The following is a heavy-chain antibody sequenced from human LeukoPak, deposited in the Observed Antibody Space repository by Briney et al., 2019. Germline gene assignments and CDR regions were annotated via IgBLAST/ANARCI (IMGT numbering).Heavy chain of an antibody. CDR1: GYSISSGYY. V-gene: IGHV4-38-2*02. Sequence: SETLSLTCTVSGYSISSGYYWGWIRQPPGKGLEWIGSIYHSGSTYYNPSLKSRVTISVDTSKNQFSLKLSSVTAADTAVYYCARGAGTTGTTSYYGMDVWGQGTTVTVPS. CDR2: IYHSGST. D-gene: IGHD1-1*01. CDR3: ARGAGTTGTTSYYGMDV. J-gene: IGHJ6*02.